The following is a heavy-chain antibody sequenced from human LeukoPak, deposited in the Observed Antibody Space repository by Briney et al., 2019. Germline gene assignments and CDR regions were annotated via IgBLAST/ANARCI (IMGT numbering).Heavy chain of an antibody. CDR2: ISSSSSYT. J-gene: IGHJ5*02. D-gene: IGHD6-6*01. Sequence: PGGSLRLSCAASGFTFSDYYMSWIRQAPGKGLEWVSYISSSSSYTNYADSVKGRFTISRDNAKNSLYLQMNSLRAEDTAVYYCARSGSSSPNNWFDPWGQGTLVTVSP. V-gene: IGHV3-11*06. CDR3: ARSGSSSPNNWFDP. CDR1: GFTFSDYY.